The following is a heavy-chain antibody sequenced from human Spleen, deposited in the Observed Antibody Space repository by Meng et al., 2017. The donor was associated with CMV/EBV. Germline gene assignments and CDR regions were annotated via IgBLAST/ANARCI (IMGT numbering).Heavy chain of an antibody. V-gene: IGHV5-51*01. J-gene: IGHJ6*02. CDR2: IYPGDSDA. CDR1: GYNFNTYW. Sequence: GESLKISCKGSGYNFNTYWIGWVRQMPDKGLTWMGVIYPGDSDARYSPPFQGQVTISADKSISTAYLQWSSLKASDTAMYYCARRPYSSSGMDVWGQGTTVTVSS. D-gene: IGHD6-13*01. CDR3: ARRPYSSSGMDV.